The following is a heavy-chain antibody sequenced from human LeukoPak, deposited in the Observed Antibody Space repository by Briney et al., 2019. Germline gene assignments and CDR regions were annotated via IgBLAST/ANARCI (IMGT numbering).Heavy chain of an antibody. Sequence: GGSLRLSCTVSGFTVSSNSMSWVRQAPGKGLEWVSFIYSDNTHYSDSVKGRFTISRDNSKNSLYLQMNSLRAEDTAVYYCARDGYNYGYVFDYWGQGTLVTVSS. CDR3: ARDGYNYGYVFDY. D-gene: IGHD5-18*01. CDR1: GFTVSSNS. J-gene: IGHJ4*02. V-gene: IGHV3-53*01. CDR2: IYSDNT.